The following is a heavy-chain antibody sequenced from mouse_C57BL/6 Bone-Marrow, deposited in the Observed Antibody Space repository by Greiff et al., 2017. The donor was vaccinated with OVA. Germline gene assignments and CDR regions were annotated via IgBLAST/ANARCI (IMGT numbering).Heavy chain of an antibody. CDR3: GQTGTGSYYFDY. CDR1: GFSLTSYG. J-gene: IGHJ2*01. D-gene: IGHD4-1*01. CDR2: IWGDGST. Sequence: VKLVESGPGLVAPSQSLSITCTVSGFSLTSYGVSWVRQPPGKGLEWLGVIWGDGSTKYHSALISRLSISKDNSKSQVFLKLNSLQTDDTATYYCGQTGTGSYYFDYWGQGTTLTVSS. V-gene: IGHV2-3*01.